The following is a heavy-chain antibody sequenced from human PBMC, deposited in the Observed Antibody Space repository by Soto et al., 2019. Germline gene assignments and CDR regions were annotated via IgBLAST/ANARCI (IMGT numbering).Heavy chain of an antibody. V-gene: IGHV3-49*04. D-gene: IGHD2-8*01. J-gene: IGHJ4*02. CDR1: GFTFGDYA. Sequence: SLRLSCTASGFTFGDYAMSWVRQAPGKGLEWVGFIRSKAYGGTTEYAAPVKGRFTISRDDSKSIAYLQMNSLKTEDTAVYYCTRDRLEGYCTNGVCYSFDYWGQGTLVTVSS. CDR2: IRSKAYGGTT. CDR3: TRDRLEGYCTNGVCYSFDY.